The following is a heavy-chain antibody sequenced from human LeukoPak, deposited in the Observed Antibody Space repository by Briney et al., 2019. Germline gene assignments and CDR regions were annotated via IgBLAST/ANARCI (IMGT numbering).Heavy chain of an antibody. CDR3: ARSLDFDY. CDR2: IYYSGST. J-gene: IGHJ4*02. Sequence: SETLSLTCTVSGGSISSSSYYWGWIRQPPGKGLEWIGSIYYSGSTYYSPSLKSRVTISVDTSKNQFSLKLSSVTAADTAVYYCARSLDFDYWGQGTLVTVSS. CDR1: GGSISSSSYY. V-gene: IGHV4-39*01.